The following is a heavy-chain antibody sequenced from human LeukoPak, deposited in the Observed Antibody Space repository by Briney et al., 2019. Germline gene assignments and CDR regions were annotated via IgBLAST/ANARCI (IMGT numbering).Heavy chain of an antibody. V-gene: IGHV4-59*01. J-gene: IGHJ3*02. CDR2: IYYSGST. CDR1: GGSISSYY. CDR3: AREWAVLAAFDI. Sequence: NSSETLSLTCTVSGGSISSYYWSWIRQPPGKGLEWIGYIYYSGSTNYKPSLKSRVTISVDTSKNQFSLKLSSVTAADTAVYYCAREWAVLAAFDIWGQGTMVTVSS. D-gene: IGHD6-19*01.